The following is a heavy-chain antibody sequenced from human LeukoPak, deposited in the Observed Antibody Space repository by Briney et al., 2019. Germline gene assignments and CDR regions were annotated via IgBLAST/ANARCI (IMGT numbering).Heavy chain of an antibody. CDR3: ARTSGYSGLGTIDY. D-gene: IGHD3-3*01. Sequence: PGRSLRLSCAASGFTFSSYAMHWVRQAPGKGLEWVAVISYDGSNKYYADSVKGRFTISRDNSKNTLYLQMNSLRAEDTAVYYCARTSGYSGLGTIDYWGQGTLVTVSS. V-gene: IGHV3-30-3*01. CDR2: ISYDGSNK. CDR1: GFTFSSYA. J-gene: IGHJ4*02.